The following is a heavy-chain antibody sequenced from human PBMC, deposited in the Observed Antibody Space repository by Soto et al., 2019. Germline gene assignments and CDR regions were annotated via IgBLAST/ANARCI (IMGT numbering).Heavy chain of an antibody. Sequence: EVQLVESGGGLVQPGGSLRLSCAASGFTFSRHWMTWVRQAPGKGLEYVANIKEDGSQKYYVDSVKGRFTISRDNAKNSVYLQMNSLRAEDSALYDCARDTYGDYGQVLDYWGQGTLVTVSS. V-gene: IGHV3-7*01. D-gene: IGHD4-17*01. CDR2: IKEDGSQK. CDR1: GFTFSRHW. J-gene: IGHJ4*02. CDR3: ARDTYGDYGQVLDY.